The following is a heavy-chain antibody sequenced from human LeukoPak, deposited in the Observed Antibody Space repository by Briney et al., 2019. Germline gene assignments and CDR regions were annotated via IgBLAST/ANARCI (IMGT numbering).Heavy chain of an antibody. CDR1: GFPFSSYW. J-gene: IGHJ6*02. CDR3: SRNRTATVIHTSYYYYGMDV. D-gene: IGHD4-17*01. Sequence: GSLRLSCVASGFPFSSYWMTWVRQAPGKGLEWVANIKQDGSEKYYVDSVKGRFTISRDNAKNSLYLQMNSLRAEDTAVYYCSRNRTATVIHTSYYYYGMDVWGQGTTVTVSS. V-gene: IGHV3-7*01. CDR2: IKQDGSEK.